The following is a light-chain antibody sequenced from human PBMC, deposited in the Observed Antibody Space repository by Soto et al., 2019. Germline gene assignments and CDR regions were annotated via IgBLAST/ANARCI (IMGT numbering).Light chain of an antibody. CDR3: SSYAGSSGIL. V-gene: IGLV2-8*01. CDR2: EVT. J-gene: IGLJ2*01. CDR1: SSDVGGYNY. Sequence: QSVLTQPPSASGAPGQSVTISCAGTSSDVGGYNYVSWYQQHPRKAPELMIYEVTKRPSGVPDRFSGSKSGNTASLTVSGLQAEDEADYYCSSYAGSSGILFGGGTKLTVL.